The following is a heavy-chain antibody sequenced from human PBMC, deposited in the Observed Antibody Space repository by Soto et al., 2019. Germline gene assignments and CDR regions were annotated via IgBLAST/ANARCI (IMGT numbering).Heavy chain of an antibody. V-gene: IGHV3-53*01. CDR2: IYSGGNT. CDR1: GFTVSSNY. Sequence: EVPLVESGGGLIQPGGSLRLSCAASGFTVSSNYMSWVRQAPGKGLEWVSIIYSGGNTYYTDSVKGRFTVSRDNSKNTLYLHMNSLRAEDTAVYYCARGLRDCISIRCYQPFDYWGQGTLVTVSS. CDR3: ARGLRDCISIRCYQPFDY. J-gene: IGHJ4*02. D-gene: IGHD2-2*01.